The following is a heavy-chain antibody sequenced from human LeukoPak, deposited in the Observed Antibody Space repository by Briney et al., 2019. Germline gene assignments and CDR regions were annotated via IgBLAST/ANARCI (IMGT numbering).Heavy chain of an antibody. V-gene: IGHV4-34*01. D-gene: IGHD3-10*01. CDR1: GGSFSGYY. Sequence: SETLSLTCAVSGGSFSGYYWSWIRQPPGKGLEWIGEINHSGSTNYNPSLKSRVTISVDTSKNQFSLKLSSVTAADTAVYYCARGYYGSGSYWGQGTLVTVSS. CDR3: ARGYYGSGSY. CDR2: INHSGST. J-gene: IGHJ4*02.